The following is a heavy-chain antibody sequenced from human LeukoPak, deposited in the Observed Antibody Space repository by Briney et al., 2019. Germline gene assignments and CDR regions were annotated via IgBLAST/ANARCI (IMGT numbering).Heavy chain of an antibody. CDR1: GDTFTKYV. CDR3: ARAEGPNPTFRGIIGGYFDS. V-gene: IGHV1-69*04. D-gene: IGHD3-16*02. Sequence: PSVTVSFKASGDTFTKYVISWARRVPGQGLEWMGRINPMMNIAEYAQKFQGRVSITADRSTNTAYMEVSSLRSDDTAVYYCARAEGPNPTFRGIIGGYFDSWGRGTVVTVSS. J-gene: IGHJ4*02. CDR2: INPMMNIA.